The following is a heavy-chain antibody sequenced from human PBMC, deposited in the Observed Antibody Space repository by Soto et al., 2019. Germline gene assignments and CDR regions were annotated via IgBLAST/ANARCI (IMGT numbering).Heavy chain of an antibody. CDR3: ARVIRGGYSYGYPNWFDP. D-gene: IGHD5-18*01. V-gene: IGHV4-59*08. Sequence: SETLSLTCTVSGGSISSYYWSWIRQPPGKGLEWIGYIYYSGSTNYNPSLKSRVTISVDTSKNQFSLKLSSVTAADTAVYYCARVIRGGYSYGYPNWFDPWGQGTLVTVSS. CDR2: IYYSGST. CDR1: GGSISSYY. J-gene: IGHJ5*02.